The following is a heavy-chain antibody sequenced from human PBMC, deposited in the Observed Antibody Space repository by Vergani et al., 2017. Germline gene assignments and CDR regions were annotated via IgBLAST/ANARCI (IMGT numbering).Heavy chain of an antibody. V-gene: IGHV4-61*02. CDR3: ARDGCQHNWFDP. CDR2: IYTSGST. Sequence: QVQLQESGPGLVKPSQTLSLTCTVSGGSISSGSYYWSWIRQPAGKGLEWIGRIYTSGSTNYNPSLKSRVTISVATSKNQFSLKLSSVTAADTAVYYCARDGCQHNWFDPWGQGTLVTVSS. D-gene: IGHD6-19*01. J-gene: IGHJ5*02. CDR1: GGSISSGSYY.